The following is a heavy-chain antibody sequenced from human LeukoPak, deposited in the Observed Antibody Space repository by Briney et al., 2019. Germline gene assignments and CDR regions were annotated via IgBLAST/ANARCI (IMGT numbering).Heavy chain of an antibody. CDR2: IWFDGINT. CDR1: GFTFSKYG. D-gene: IGHD2-15*01. V-gene: IGHV3-33*01. Sequence: GGSLRLSCAASGFTFSKYGMHWVRQAPGKGLEWVAVIWFDGINTNHADSVKGRFTVSRDNSKNTLFLQMNSLRAEDTAVYFCVRDYCSGGSCYESKWFDPWGQGTLVTVSS. CDR3: VRDYCSGGSCYESKWFDP. J-gene: IGHJ5*02.